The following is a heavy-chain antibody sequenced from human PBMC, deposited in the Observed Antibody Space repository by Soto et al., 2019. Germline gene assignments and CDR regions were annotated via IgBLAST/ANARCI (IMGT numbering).Heavy chain of an antibody. CDR2: ISAYNGNT. J-gene: IGHJ4*02. Sequence: ASVKVSCKACGYSFTSKGMRWVRQAPGQGLEWMGWISAYNGNTNYAQKLQGRVTMTPDTSTSTAYMELRSLRSDDTAVYYCARWNSYFDYSGQGTLVTVSS. D-gene: IGHD1-1*01. V-gene: IGHV1-18*01. CDR3: ARWNSYFDY. CDR1: GYSFTSKG.